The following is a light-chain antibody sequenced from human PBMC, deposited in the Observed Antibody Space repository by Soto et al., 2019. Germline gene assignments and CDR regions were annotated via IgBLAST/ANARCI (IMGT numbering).Light chain of an antibody. CDR2: DAS. CDR1: QDISNY. CDR3: QKYDNLPYN. J-gene: IGKJ2*01. V-gene: IGKV1-33*01. Sequence: DIQMTQSPSSLSASVGDRVTITCQASQDISNYLNWYQQKPGKAPKLLIYDASNLETGVPSRFSGSGSGTDFSFTIRNLQAEDIATYYCQKYDNLPYNFGQGTKLEIK.